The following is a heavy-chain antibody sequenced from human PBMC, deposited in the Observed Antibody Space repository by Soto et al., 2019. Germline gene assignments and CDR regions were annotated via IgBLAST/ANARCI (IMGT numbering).Heavy chain of an antibody. CDR1: GGSFSGYY. Sequence: QVQLQQWGAGLLKPSETLSLTCAAYGGSFSGYYWSWIRQPPGKGLEWIGEINHSGSTNYNPSLKSRVTISVETSKNQCALKLSSVTAEDTAVDYCAIGRSGGSCYSVFTSCGRTFDYWGQGTLVTVSS. CDR2: INHSGST. V-gene: IGHV4-34*01. D-gene: IGHD2-15*01. CDR3: AIGRSGGSCYSVFTSCGRTFDY. J-gene: IGHJ4*02.